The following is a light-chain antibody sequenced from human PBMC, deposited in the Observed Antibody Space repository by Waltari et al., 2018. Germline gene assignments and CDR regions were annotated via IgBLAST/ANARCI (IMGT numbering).Light chain of an antibody. CDR1: NSGDKS. CDR2: DDS. J-gene: IGLJ2*01. V-gene: IGLV3-21*02. CDR3: QVWHTTSAVV. Sequence: SYVLSQPPSVSVAPGQTARITCGGNNSGDKSVHWYQQKPGQAPALVVYDDSDRPSGIPERFSGSNSGNTATLTITRVAAGDEADYFCQVWHTTSAVVFGGGTKLTVL.